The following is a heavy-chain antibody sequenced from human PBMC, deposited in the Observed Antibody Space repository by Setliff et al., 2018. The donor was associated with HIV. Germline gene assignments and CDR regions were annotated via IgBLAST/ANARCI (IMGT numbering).Heavy chain of an antibody. CDR1: GYTLTEVS. V-gene: IGHV1-24*01. CDR2: FDPEDDET. J-gene: IGHJ4*02. CDR3: ARDLGYSSSYYFDY. Sequence: GASVKVSCKVSGYTLTEVSIHWVRQAPGKGLEWMGGFDPEDDETVYAQKFQGRVTMTEDTSTDTAYMELRSLRSDDTAVYYCARDLGYSSSYYFDYWGQGTLVTVSS. D-gene: IGHD6-6*01.